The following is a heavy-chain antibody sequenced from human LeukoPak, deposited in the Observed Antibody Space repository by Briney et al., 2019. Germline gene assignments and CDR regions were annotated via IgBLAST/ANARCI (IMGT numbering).Heavy chain of an antibody. Sequence: PGESLRLSCAASGFTFSNYAMNWVPQAPGRGLDWVSAISGSGGSTDYANSVKGRFTISRDNFKNVLYLQMNSLRAEDTAIYYCAKMVTGDNYFDPWGQGTLVTVSS. J-gene: IGHJ5*02. D-gene: IGHD1-20*01. CDR1: GFTFSNYA. CDR2: ISGSGGST. CDR3: AKMVTGDNYFDP. V-gene: IGHV3-23*01.